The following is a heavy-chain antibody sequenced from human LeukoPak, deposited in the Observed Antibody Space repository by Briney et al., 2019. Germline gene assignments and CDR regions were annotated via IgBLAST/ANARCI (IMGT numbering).Heavy chain of an antibody. D-gene: IGHD5-18*01. V-gene: IGHV3-23*01. CDR1: GITFSNYA. Sequence: GGSLRLSCVASGITFSNYAVSWVRQAPEKGLDWVSVISGSAHKIRYADSVKGRFTISRDNSENIVYLQMNNLRVEDTAVYYCAGQPTGYSPGYIHWGQGTLVNVPS. J-gene: IGHJ4*02. CDR2: ISGSAHKI. CDR3: AGQPTGYSPGYIH.